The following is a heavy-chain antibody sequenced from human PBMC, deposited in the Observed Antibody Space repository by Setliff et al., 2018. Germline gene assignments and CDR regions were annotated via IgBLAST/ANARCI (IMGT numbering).Heavy chain of an antibody. CDR3: ARDHQLLTGYPLTFY. V-gene: IGHV1-18*01. CDR2: INTHNGDT. Sequence: ASVKVSCKASGYTFISYGISWVRQAPGQGLEWMGYINTHNGDTYYAQKLQVRVTMTTDTSTSTAYMELRSLRSDDTAVYYCARDHQLLTGYPLTFYWGQGTLVTVSS. D-gene: IGHD3-9*01. J-gene: IGHJ4*02. CDR1: GYTFISYG.